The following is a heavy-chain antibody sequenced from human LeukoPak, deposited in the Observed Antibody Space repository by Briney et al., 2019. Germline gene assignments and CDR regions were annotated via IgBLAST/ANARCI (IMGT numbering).Heavy chain of an antibody. CDR2: ISSSSSYI. Sequence: GGSLRLSCAASGFTFSSSSMNWVRQAPGKGLEWVSSISSSSSYIYYADSVRGRFTISRDNAKNSLYLQMNSLRAEDTAVYYCAREWRDCSSTSCYRDFDYWGQGTLVTVSS. D-gene: IGHD2-2*02. CDR3: AREWRDCSSTSCYRDFDY. CDR1: GFTFSSSS. J-gene: IGHJ4*02. V-gene: IGHV3-21*01.